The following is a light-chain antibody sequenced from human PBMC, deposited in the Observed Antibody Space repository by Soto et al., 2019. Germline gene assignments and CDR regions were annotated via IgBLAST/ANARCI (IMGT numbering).Light chain of an antibody. V-gene: IGLV2-11*01. CDR3: CSYAGSNSVL. J-gene: IGLJ2*01. CDR1: SSDVGAYNS. CDR2: DVT. Sequence: QSVLTQPRSVSGSPGQSVTISCTGTSSDVGAYNSVSWYQQRPGKAPKLILYDVTRRPSGVPDRFSASKSDNTASLTISGLQAEDEGDYYCCSYAGSNSVLFGGGTQLTVL.